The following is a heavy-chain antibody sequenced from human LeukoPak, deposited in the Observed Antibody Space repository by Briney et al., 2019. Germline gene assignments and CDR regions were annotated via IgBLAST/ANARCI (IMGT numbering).Heavy chain of an antibody. CDR2: IYYSGST. CDR3: ARRATITIFGVVITSSLDY. D-gene: IGHD3-3*01. V-gene: IGHV4-59*08. CDR1: GGSISSYY. Sequence: SETLSLTCTVSGGSISSYYWNWIRQPPGKGLEWIGYIYYSGSTNYNPSLKSRVTISVDTSKNQFSLKLSSVTAADTAVYYCARRATITIFGVVITSSLDYWGQGTLVTVSS. J-gene: IGHJ4*02.